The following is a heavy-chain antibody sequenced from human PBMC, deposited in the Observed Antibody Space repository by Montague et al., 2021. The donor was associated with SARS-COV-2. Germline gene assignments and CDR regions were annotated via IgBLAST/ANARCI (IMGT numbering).Heavy chain of an antibody. J-gene: IGHJ3*02. V-gene: IGHV4-31*03. D-gene: IGHD3-22*01. CDR3: ARGSGYYDSSGYSYDAFDI. CDR1: GGSISSGGYY. Sequence: TLSPTCTVSGGSISSGGYYWSWIRQHPGKGLEWIGYIYHTGSTHYXPSLKSRVTISKETSKNHFSLNLSSVTAADSAVYYCARGSGYYDSSGYSYDAFDIWGQGTKVTVSS. CDR2: IYHTGST.